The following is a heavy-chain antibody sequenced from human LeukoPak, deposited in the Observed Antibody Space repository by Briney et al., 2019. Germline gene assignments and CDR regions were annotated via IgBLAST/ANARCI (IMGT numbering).Heavy chain of an antibody. CDR2: IYTSGST. D-gene: IGHD1-26*01. V-gene: IGHV4-61*02. Sequence: SETLSLTCTVSGYSISSSYYWSWIRQPAGKGLEWIGRIYTSGSTNYNPSLKSRVTISVDTSKNQFSLKLSSVTAADTAMYYCAKSGGYGLIDYWGQGTLVTVSS. CDR1: GYSISSSYY. J-gene: IGHJ4*02. CDR3: AKSGGYGLIDY.